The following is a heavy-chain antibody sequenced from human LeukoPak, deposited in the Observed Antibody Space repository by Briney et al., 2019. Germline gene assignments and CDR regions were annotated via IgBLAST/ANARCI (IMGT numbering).Heavy chain of an antibody. D-gene: IGHD2-15*01. J-gene: IGHJ6*02. CDR2: IYYSGST. V-gene: IGHV4-59*01. CDR3: ARGTGGYYYGMDV. CDR1: GGSISSYY. Sequence: SETLSLTCTVSGGSISSYYWSWIRQPPGKGLEWIGYIYYSGSTNYNPSLKSQVTISVDTSKNQFSLKLSSVTAADTAVYYCARGTGGYYYGMDVWGQGTTVTVSS.